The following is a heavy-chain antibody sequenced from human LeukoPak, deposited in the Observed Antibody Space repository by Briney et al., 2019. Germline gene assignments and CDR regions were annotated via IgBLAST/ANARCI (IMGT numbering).Heavy chain of an antibody. CDR2: IRGSRGDT. CDR3: AKGRGVGYSGYDFEY. Sequence: PGGSLRLSCATSGFIFNNYAMSWVRQAPGKGLEWVSSIRGSRGDTYYADSVKGRFTISRDNSRNTLYLQTKSLRAEDTAVYYCAKGRGVGYSGYDFEYWGQGTLVTVSS. V-gene: IGHV3-23*01. D-gene: IGHD5-12*01. J-gene: IGHJ4*02. CDR1: GFIFNNYA.